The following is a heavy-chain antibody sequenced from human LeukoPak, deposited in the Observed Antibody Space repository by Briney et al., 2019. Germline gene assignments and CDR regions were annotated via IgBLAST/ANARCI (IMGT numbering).Heavy chain of an antibody. V-gene: IGHV1-18*01. CDR1: GYTFTSYG. CDR2: ISAYNGNT. Sequence: GASVKVSCKASGYTFTSYGIIWVRQAPGQGLEWMGWISAYNGNTNYAQKLQGRVTMTTDTSTGTAYMELRSLRSDDTAVYYCARDPEPYYYDSSGSLGVDYWGQGTLVTVSS. CDR3: ARDPEPYYYDSSGSLGVDY. D-gene: IGHD3-22*01. J-gene: IGHJ4*02.